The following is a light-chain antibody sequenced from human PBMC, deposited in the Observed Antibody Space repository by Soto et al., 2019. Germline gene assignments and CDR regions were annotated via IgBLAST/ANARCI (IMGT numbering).Light chain of an antibody. V-gene: IGKV3-15*01. CDR1: QSVSSS. CDR3: QQYNNWPPPWT. J-gene: IGKJ1*01. Sequence: EIVMTQAPATLSVSPGERATLSCRASQSVSSSLPLYQQKPGQAPRLLIYGASTKTTGIPARFSGSGSGPGFTLTISSLQSEDFAVYYCQQYNNWPPPWTFGQGTKVEIK. CDR2: GAS.